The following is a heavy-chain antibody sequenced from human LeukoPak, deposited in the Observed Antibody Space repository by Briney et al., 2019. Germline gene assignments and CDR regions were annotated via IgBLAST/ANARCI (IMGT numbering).Heavy chain of an antibody. CDR3: ARGRTGYCSGGSCHFDY. J-gene: IGHJ4*02. V-gene: IGHV4-59*08. CDR2: IYYSGST. D-gene: IGHD2-15*01. Sequence: PSETLSLTCTVSGGSISSYYWSWIRQPPGKGLEGIGYIYYSGSTNYNPSLKSRVTISVDTSKNQFSLKLSSVTAADTAVYYCARGRTGYCSGGSCHFDYWGQGTLVTVSS. CDR1: GGSISSYY.